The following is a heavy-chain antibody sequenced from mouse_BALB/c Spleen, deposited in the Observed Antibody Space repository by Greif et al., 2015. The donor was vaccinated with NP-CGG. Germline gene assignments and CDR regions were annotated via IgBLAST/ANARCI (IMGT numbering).Heavy chain of an antibody. J-gene: IGHJ4*01. V-gene: IGHV1-80*01. CDR3: ARYDYDYYAMDC. CDR1: GYAFSSHW. CDR2: IYPGDGDT. Sequence: VQLQQSGAELVRPGSSVKISCKASGYAFSSHWMNWVKQRPGQGLEWIGQIYPGDGDTNYNGKFKGKATLTADKSSSTAYMQLSSLTSEDSAVYFCARYDYDYYAMDCWGQGTSVTVSS. D-gene: IGHD2-4*01.